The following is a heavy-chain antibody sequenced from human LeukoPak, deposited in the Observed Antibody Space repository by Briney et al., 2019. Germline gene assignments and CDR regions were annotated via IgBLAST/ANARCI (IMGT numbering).Heavy chain of an antibody. CDR3: ARVSTTIVVHY. Sequence: GWSVRLSCAASGFTVSSNYMSWVRQAPGKGLEWVSVIYSGGSTYYADSVKGRFTISRDNSKNTLYLQMNSLRAEDTAVYYCARVSTTIVVHYWGQGTLVTVSS. CDR2: IYSGGST. CDR1: GFTVSSNY. D-gene: IGHD3-22*01. J-gene: IGHJ4*02. V-gene: IGHV3-53*01.